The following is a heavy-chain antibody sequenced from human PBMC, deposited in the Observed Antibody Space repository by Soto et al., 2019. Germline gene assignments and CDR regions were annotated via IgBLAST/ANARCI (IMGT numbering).Heavy chain of an antibody. Sequence: GASVKVSCKASRGTFNSYAISWVRQAPGQGLEWMGGIIPIFGTANYAQKFQGRVTITADESTSTAYMELSSLRSEDTAVYYCARDAVGLRLGELRTAYYYYGMDVWGQGTTVTVSS. CDR2: IIPIFGTA. J-gene: IGHJ6*02. V-gene: IGHV1-69*13. D-gene: IGHD3-16*01. CDR3: ARDAVGLRLGELRTAYYYYGMDV. CDR1: RGTFNSYA.